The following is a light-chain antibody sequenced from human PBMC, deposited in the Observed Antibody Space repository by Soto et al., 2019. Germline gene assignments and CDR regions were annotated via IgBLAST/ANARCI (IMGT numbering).Light chain of an antibody. CDR3: QHSNNWPPLT. CDR2: GVS. J-gene: IGKJ4*01. CDR1: QSVAGN. Sequence: EIVMTQSPATLSVSPGETATLSCRASQSVAGNLAWYQQKPGQPPRLLIYGVSTRATGVPARFSGSGSETDFSLTISSLQIEDFAPYYCQHSNNWPPLTFGGGTKVDIK. V-gene: IGKV3-15*01.